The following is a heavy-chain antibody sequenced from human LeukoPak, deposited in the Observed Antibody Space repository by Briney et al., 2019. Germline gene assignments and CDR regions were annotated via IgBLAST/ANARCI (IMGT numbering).Heavy chain of an antibody. CDR1: GYTFTGYY. Sequence: GASVKVSCKASGYTFTGYYMHWVRQAPGQGLEWMGWINPNSGGTNYAQKFQGRVTMTRDTSISTAYMELSRLRSDDTAVYYCARIICVVGARCAFDIWGQGTMVTVSS. J-gene: IGHJ3*02. V-gene: IGHV1-2*02. CDR2: INPNSGGT. D-gene: IGHD1-26*01. CDR3: ARIICVVGARCAFDI.